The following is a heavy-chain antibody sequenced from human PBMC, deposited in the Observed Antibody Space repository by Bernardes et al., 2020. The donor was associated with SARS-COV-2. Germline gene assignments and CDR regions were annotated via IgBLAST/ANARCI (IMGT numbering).Heavy chain of an antibody. J-gene: IGHJ5*02. D-gene: IGHD2-2*01. CDR3: ARHGCSSTSCYWRNWFDP. CDR1: GGSISSSSYY. CDR2: IYYSGST. V-gene: IGHV4-39*01. Sequence: SETLSLTCTVSGGSISSSSYYWGWIRQPPGKGLEWIGSIYYSGSTYYNPSLKSRVTISVDTSKNQFSLKLSSVTAADTAVYYCARHGCSSTSCYWRNWFDPRGQGTLVTVSS.